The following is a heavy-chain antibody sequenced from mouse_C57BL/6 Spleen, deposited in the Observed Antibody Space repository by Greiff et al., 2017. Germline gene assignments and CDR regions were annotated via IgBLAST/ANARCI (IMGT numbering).Heavy chain of an antibody. CDR2: INYDGSST. D-gene: IGHD2-2*01. J-gene: IGHJ3*01. CDR3: ARDGYDGGFAY. CDR1: GFTFSDYY. V-gene: IGHV5-16*01. Sequence: EVKLMESEGGLVQPGSSMKLSCTASGFTFSDYYMAWVRPVPEKGLEWVANINYDGSSTYYLDSLKSRFIISRDNAKNILYLQMSSLKSEDTATYYCARDGYDGGFAYWGQGTLVTVSA.